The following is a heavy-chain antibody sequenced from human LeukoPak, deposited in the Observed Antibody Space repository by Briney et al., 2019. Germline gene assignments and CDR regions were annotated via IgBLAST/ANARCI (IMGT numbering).Heavy chain of an antibody. J-gene: IGHJ3*01. CDR1: GYSFTTFH. V-gene: IGHV1-8*03. Sequence: ASVKVSCKAAGYSFTTFHMNWVRQAPGKGPEWMGWVNPDNGNTGFAQKFQGRVTITQNSSVTTVYMELSSLTSEDTAVYYCARRGLVAGIYDLVYGFDLWGQGTMVTVSS. CDR3: ARRGLVAGIYDLVYGFDL. CDR2: VNPDNGNT. D-gene: IGHD3/OR15-3a*01.